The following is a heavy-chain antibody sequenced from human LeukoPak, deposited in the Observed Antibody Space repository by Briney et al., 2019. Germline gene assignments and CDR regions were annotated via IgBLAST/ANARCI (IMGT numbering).Heavy chain of an antibody. CDR2: ISYDGSDK. Sequence: GRSLRLSCAASGFTFSSYGMHWVRQAPGKGLEWVAVISYDGSDKYYADFVKGRFTISRDNSKSTLYLQMNSLRAEDTAVYYCAKDSSRSGFDWFDYWGQGTLVTVSS. CDR1: GFTFSSYG. CDR3: AKDSSRSGFDWFDY. D-gene: IGHD5-12*01. V-gene: IGHV3-30*18. J-gene: IGHJ4*02.